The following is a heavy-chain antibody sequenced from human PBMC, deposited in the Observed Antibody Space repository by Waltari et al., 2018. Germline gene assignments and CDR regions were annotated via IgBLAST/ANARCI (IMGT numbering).Heavy chain of an antibody. V-gene: IGHV4-31*01. D-gene: IGHD2-2*01. CDR1: GDSISSGSYW. CDR2: VYKSGST. CDR3: ARVGGIRGYAPVGAFDI. Sequence: QVQLQESGSGLVKPSQTLSLTCSVSGDSISSGSYWWTWLRQYPGKGREWIGYVYKSGSTYCTPALKSLVIISVDWSETQFSLGLNSGTAADTALYYCARVGGIRGYAPVGAFDIWGQGKMVTVSS. J-gene: IGHJ3*02.